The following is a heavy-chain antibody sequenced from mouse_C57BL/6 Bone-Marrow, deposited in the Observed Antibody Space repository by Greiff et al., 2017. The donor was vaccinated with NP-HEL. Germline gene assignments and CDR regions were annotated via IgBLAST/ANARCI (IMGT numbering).Heavy chain of an antibody. J-gene: IGHJ3*01. CDR3: ARLGNWDREFAY. CDR2: IDPSDSYT. V-gene: IGHV1-69*01. D-gene: IGHD4-1*01. Sequence: VQLQQPGAELVMPGASVKLSCKASGYTFTSYWMHWVKQRPGQGLEWIGEIDPSDSYTNYNQKFKGKSTLTVDKSSSTAYMQLSSLTSEYSAVYYCARLGNWDREFAYWGQGTLVTVSA. CDR1: GYTFTSYW.